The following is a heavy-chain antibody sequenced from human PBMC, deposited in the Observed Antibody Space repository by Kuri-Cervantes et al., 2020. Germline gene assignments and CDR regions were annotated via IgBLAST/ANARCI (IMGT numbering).Heavy chain of an antibody. V-gene: IGHV3-30*03. CDR3: ARDFGSGFRSSYGSWYYFDY. J-gene: IGHJ4*02. CDR1: GFTFSSYG. CDR2: ISYDGSNK. Sequence: GGSLRLSCAASGFTFSSYGMHWVRQAPGKGLEWVAVISYDGSNKYYADSVKGRFTISRDNSKNTLYLQMNSLRAEDTAVYYCARDFGSGFRSSYGSWYYFDYWPGNPGHRLL. D-gene: IGHD5-18*01.